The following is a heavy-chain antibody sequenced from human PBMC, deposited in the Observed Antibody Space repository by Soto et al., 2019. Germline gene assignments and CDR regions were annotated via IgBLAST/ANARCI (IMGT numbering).Heavy chain of an antibody. V-gene: IGHV3-53*04. CDR2: IYSGGST. Sequence: EVQLVESGGGLVQPGGSLRLSCAASGLTVSGNYMNWVRQAPGKGLEWVSVIYSGGSTYYADSVKGRFTISRHNSKNTLYLQMNSLRAEDTAVYYCARAPYVVAPDYWGQGTLVTVSS. CDR3: ARAPYVVAPDY. J-gene: IGHJ4*02. CDR1: GLTVSGNY. D-gene: IGHD2-15*01.